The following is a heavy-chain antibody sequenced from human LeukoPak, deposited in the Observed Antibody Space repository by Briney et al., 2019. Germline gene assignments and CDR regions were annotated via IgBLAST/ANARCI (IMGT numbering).Heavy chain of an antibody. V-gene: IGHV1-8*01. CDR2: MNPNSGNT. J-gene: IGHJ5*02. Sequence: VASVKVSCKASGYTFSSYDINWVRQATGQGLEWMGWMNPNSGNTGYAQKSQGRVTMTRNTSISTAYMELSSLRSEDTAVYFCARMDYYGSGNPNWFDPWGQGTLVTVSS. CDR1: GYTFSSYD. CDR3: ARMDYYGSGNPNWFDP. D-gene: IGHD3-10*01.